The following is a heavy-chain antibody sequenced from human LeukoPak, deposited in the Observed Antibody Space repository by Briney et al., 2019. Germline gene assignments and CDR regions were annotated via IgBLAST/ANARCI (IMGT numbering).Heavy chain of an antibody. CDR3: ARQSTAMVTSWDDYGMDV. CDR2: IYPGDSDT. J-gene: IGHJ6*02. Sequence: GGSLKISCKGSGCIFTSYWIGWVRQLPGKGLEWMGIIYPGDSDTRYSPSFQGQVTISADKSISTAYLQWSSLKASDTAMYYCARQSTAMVTSWDDYGMDVWGQGTTVTVSS. CDR1: GCIFTSYW. D-gene: IGHD5-18*01. V-gene: IGHV5-51*01.